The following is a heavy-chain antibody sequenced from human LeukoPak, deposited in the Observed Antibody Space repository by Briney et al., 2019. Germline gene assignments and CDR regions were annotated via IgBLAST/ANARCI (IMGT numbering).Heavy chain of an antibody. CDR1: GFTFNNFW. Sequence: PGGSLRLSCAASGFTFNNFWMSWVRQAPGRGLEWVSHMFHIEGSEYYVDSVKGRFTISRDNAKNSLYLQMNSLRAEDTAVYYCARFRQYHTSDAFGIWGQGTMVTVSS. D-gene: IGHD1-14*01. J-gene: IGHJ3*02. V-gene: IGHV3-7*01. CDR3: ARFRQYHTSDAFGI. CDR2: MFHIEGSE.